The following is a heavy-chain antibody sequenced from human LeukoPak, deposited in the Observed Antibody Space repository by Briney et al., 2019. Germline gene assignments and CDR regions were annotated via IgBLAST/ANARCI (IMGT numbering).Heavy chain of an antibody. CDR3: TSDTYYYDSTGLGHWFDP. Sequence: GASVKVSCNASGYTFTSYAISWVRQAPGQGLEWMGWINPNSGGTNYAQKFQGRVTMTWDTSISTAYMDLSSLRSDDTAVYYCTSDTYYYDSTGLGHWFDPWGQGTLVTVSS. CDR1: GYTFTSYA. J-gene: IGHJ5*02. V-gene: IGHV1-2*02. D-gene: IGHD3-22*01. CDR2: INPNSGGT.